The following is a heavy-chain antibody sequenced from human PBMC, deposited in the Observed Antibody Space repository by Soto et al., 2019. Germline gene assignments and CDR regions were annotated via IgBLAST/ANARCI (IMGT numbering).Heavy chain of an antibody. D-gene: IGHD4-17*01. Sequence: SETLSLTCSVSVASISSYYWSWFRQAPGKGLEYIGYIHNGERTNYNPSLESRVTISADTSKNQFSLRLSSVTAADTAMYYCSYGDSPGPIDHWGQGTLVTVSS. CDR3: SYGDSPGPIDH. CDR2: IHNGERT. V-gene: IGHV4-59*01. CDR1: VASISSYY. J-gene: IGHJ4*02.